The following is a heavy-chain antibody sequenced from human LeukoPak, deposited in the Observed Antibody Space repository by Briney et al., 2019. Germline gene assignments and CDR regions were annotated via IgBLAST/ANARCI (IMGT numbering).Heavy chain of an antibody. Sequence: SETLSLTCTVSGGSISSSSYYWGWIRQPPGKGLEWIGSIYYSGSTYYNPSLKSRVTISVDTYKNQFSLQQSSVTAADTAVYYGATTNQSITMVAVGSFDYWGQGTLVTVSS. V-gene: IGHV4-39*07. CDR1: GGSISSSSYY. J-gene: IGHJ4*02. D-gene: IGHD3-10*01. CDR3: ATTNQSITMVAVGSFDY. CDR2: IYYSGST.